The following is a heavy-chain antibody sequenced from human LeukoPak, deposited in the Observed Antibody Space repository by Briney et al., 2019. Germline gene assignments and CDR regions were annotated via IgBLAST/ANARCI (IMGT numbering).Heavy chain of an antibody. J-gene: IGHJ6*03. CDR3: ARERVEVRCYYYMDV. Sequence: PGGSLRLSCAASGFTFDDYGMSWVRQAPGKGLEWVSGINWNGGSTAYADSVKGRFTISRDNAKNSLYLQMNSLRAEDTALYYCARERVEVRCYYYMDVWGKGTTVTVSS. CDR1: GFTFDDYG. D-gene: IGHD3-10*01. CDR2: INWNGGST. V-gene: IGHV3-20*04.